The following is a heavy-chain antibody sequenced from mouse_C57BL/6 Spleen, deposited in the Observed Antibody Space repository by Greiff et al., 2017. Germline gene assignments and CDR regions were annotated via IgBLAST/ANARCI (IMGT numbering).Heavy chain of an antibody. Sequence: EVQLHQSGPELVKPGASVKISCKASGYTFTDYYMNWVKQSHGKSLEWIGDINPNNGGTSYNQKFKGKATLTVDKSSSTAYMELRSLTSEDSAVYYCAREVYYYGSSLYYFDYWGQGTTLTVSS. CDR1: GYTFTDYY. CDR3: AREVYYYGSSLYYFDY. CDR2: INPNNGGT. J-gene: IGHJ2*01. D-gene: IGHD1-1*01. V-gene: IGHV1-26*01.